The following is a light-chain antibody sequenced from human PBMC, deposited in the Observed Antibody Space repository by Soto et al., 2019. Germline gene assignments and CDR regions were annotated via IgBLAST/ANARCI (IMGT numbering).Light chain of an antibody. CDR1: QSVSSSY. J-gene: IGKJ1*01. CDR3: QQYSSPPRT. Sequence: EIVLTQSPGTLSLSPGERATLSCRASQSVSSSYLAWYQQKPGQAPRLLIYVASSRATGIPDRFSGSGSGTDFTLSISRLEPEDFVVYYCQQYSSPPRTFGQGTKVEIK. CDR2: VAS. V-gene: IGKV3-20*01.